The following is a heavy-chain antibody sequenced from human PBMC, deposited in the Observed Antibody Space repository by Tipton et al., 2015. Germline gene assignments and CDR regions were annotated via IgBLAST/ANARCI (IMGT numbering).Heavy chain of an antibody. V-gene: IGHV4-4*02. J-gene: IGHJ5*02. CDR2: IHHGGST. CDR1: GDSISSSNW. CDR3: ARGGNNWFDP. D-gene: IGHD2-15*01. Sequence: TLSLTCSVSGDSISSSNWWSWVRQPPGKGLEWIGEIHHGGSTNYNPSLKSRVTMSVDTSKNQFSLNLSSVTAADTAVYYCARGGNNWFDPWGQGTLVTVSS.